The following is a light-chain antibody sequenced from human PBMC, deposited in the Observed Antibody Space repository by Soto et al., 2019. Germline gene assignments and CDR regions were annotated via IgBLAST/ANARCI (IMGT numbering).Light chain of an antibody. Sequence: EIVMTQSPAILSVSPGERVTLSCRANQSISSNLAWYQQKPGHTPRLLIYDASIRATGIPARFSGSGSGTDFTLTISSLEPEDFAVYYCQQRSNWPPVITFGQGTRLEI. CDR3: QQRSNWPPVIT. J-gene: IGKJ5*01. CDR2: DAS. CDR1: QSISSN. V-gene: IGKV3-11*01.